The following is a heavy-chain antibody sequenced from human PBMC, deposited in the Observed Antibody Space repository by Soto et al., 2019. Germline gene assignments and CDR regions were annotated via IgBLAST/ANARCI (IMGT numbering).Heavy chain of an antibody. CDR1: GFTFSNYA. CDR2: ISYDGSKK. Sequence: QVQLVESGGGVVQPGTSLRLSCAASGFTFSNYAIHWVRQAPGKGLEWVAVISYDGSKKFYADSVKGRFTISRDNSKNTVYLQMNSLRVEDSAVYYCVRGTTVTTPNYFDMDVWGQGTTVTVSS. CDR3: VRGTTVTTPNYFDMDV. D-gene: IGHD4-4*01. V-gene: IGHV3-30-3*01. J-gene: IGHJ6*02.